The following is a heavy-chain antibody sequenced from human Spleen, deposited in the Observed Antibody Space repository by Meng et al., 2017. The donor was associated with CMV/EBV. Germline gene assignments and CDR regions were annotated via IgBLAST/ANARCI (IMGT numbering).Heavy chain of an antibody. CDR2: IYRDEEK. Sequence: GITMSSSGEGEGWISEPKGKDVEWIAKIYRDEEKRKRQYQKSRITINKDTTKNQVVLTMTNMDPVDTATYYCAHEDSSSWYKGFDYWGQGTLVTVSS. D-gene: IGHD6-13*01. V-gene: IGHV2-5*02. J-gene: IGHJ4*02. CDR3: AHEDSSSWYKGFDY. CDR1: GITMSSSGEG.